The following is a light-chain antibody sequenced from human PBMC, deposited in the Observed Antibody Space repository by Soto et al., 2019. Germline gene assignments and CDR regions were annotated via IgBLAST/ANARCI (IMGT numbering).Light chain of an antibody. Sequence: SYELTQPLSVSVALGQTAIITCGGNNIGSKNVHWYQQKPGQAPVLVIYRDSNRPSGIPERFSGSSSRNMATLTISRAQAGDEADYYCQVWDSNTAHVVFGGGTKLTVL. CDR3: QVWDSNTAHVV. CDR1: NIGSKN. V-gene: IGLV3-9*01. CDR2: RDS. J-gene: IGLJ2*01.